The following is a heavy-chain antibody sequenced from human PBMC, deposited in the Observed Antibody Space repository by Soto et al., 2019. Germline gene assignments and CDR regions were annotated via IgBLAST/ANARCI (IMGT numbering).Heavy chain of an antibody. V-gene: IGHV5-10-1*01. J-gene: IGHJ4*02. CDR3: ARQIYDSDTGPNFQYYFDS. D-gene: IGHD3-22*01. CDR1: GYSFTSYW. CDR2: IDPSDSQT. Sequence: PGESLKISCKGSGYSFTSYWIGWVRQKPGKGLEWMGRIDPSDSQTHYSPSFRGHVTISVTKSITTVFLQWSSLRASDTAMYYCARQIYDSDTGPNFQYYFDSWGQGTPVTVSS.